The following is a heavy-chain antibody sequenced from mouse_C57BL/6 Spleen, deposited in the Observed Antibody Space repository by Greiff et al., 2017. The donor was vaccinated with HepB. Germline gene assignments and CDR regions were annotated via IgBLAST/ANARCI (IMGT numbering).Heavy chain of an antibody. CDR3: ARGPNYYGSSYWYFDV. D-gene: IGHD1-1*01. J-gene: IGHJ1*03. V-gene: IGHV1-18*01. CDR1: GYTFTDYN. Sequence: VQLQQSGPELVKPGASVKIPCKASGYTFTDYNMDWVKQSHGKSLEWIGDINPNNGGTIYNQKFKGKATLTVDKSSSTAYMELRSLTSEDTAVYYCARGPNYYGSSYWYFDVWGTGTTVTVSS. CDR2: INPNNGGT.